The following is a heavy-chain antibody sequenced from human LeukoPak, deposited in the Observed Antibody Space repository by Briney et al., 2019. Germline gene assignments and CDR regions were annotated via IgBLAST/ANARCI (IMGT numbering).Heavy chain of an antibody. CDR1: GFPFSTYS. Sequence: PGGSLRLSCVTSGFPFSTYSMNWVRQAPGKGLEWLSYITSTSDTTYYADSVKGRFTISRDNSKNTLYLQMNSLRAEDTAVYYCATEPKFVYSSGWAPFDYWGQGTLVTVSS. CDR3: ATEPKFVYSSGWAPFDY. D-gene: IGHD6-19*01. CDR2: ITSTSDTT. J-gene: IGHJ4*02. V-gene: IGHV3-48*01.